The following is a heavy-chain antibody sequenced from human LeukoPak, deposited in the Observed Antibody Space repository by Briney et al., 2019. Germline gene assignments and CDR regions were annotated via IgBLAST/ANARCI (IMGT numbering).Heavy chain of an antibody. CDR2: INPNSGGT. J-gene: IGHJ4*02. V-gene: IGHV1-2*02. D-gene: IGHD3-16*01. CDR1: GYTFTGYY. CDR3: VRDPPRGDKGFDY. Sequence: GASVKVSCKASGYTFTGYYMHWVRQAPGQGLEWMGWINPNSGGTNYAQKFQGRVTMTRDTSISTAYMELSRLRSDDTAVYYCVRDPPRGDKGFDYWGQGTLVTVSS.